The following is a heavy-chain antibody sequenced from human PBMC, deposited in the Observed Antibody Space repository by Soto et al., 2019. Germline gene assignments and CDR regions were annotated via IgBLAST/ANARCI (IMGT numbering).Heavy chain of an antibody. D-gene: IGHD2-2*01. V-gene: IGHV3-23*01. Sequence: EVQLLESGGGLVQPGGSLTLSCAGSGVTLKKHAMSWVRQAPGNGLEWVSTIGSDRHYADSVKGRFTISRDKSRDTLDLHMSSLTADDTALYSCVSWVSTKFDYCGQGTLVTVSS. CDR1: GVTLKKHA. CDR3: VSWVSTKFDY. J-gene: IGHJ4*02. CDR2: IGSDR.